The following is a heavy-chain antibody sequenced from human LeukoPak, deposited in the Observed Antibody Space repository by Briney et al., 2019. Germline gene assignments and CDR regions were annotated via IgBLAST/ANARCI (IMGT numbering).Heavy chain of an antibody. V-gene: IGHV4-4*07. CDR3: ARGADSSGYQLPIDY. CDR2: IYTSGST. Sequence: SETLSLTCTVSGGSISSYYWCWIRQPAGKGLEWIGRIYTSGSTNYNPSLKSRVTMSVDTSKNQFSLKLSSVTAADTAVYYCARGADSSGYQLPIDYWGQGTLVTVSS. D-gene: IGHD3-22*01. J-gene: IGHJ4*02. CDR1: GGSISSYY.